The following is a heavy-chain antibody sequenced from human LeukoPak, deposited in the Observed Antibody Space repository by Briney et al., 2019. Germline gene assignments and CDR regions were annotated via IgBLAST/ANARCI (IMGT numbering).Heavy chain of an antibody. CDR1: GYTFTDYY. D-gene: IGHD4-11*01. Sequence: ASVKVSCKASGYTFTDYYMHWVRQAPGQGLEWMGIINTSGGHTNYAQKFQGRVSMTRDTSTGTLYMDLSSLRFEDTAVYYWARGLERLDSNNYLSFAFDIWGQGTMVTVS. V-gene: IGHV1-46*01. CDR2: INTSGGHT. J-gene: IGHJ3*02. CDR3: ARGLERLDSNNYLSFAFDI.